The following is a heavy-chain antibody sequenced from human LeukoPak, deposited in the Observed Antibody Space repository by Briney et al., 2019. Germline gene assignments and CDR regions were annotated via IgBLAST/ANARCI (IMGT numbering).Heavy chain of an antibody. CDR3: SRVFHQRAYDSRGYSYVPFAY. V-gene: IGHV3-49*03. CDR1: GFTFGNYS. CDR2: IRSKANGGTR. D-gene: IGHD3-22*01. Sequence: GGSLRLSCTASGFTFGNYSMSWFRQTPGKGLEWVGFIRSKANGGTREYAASVKGKFTISRDDSKSIAYLQINSLKTEDTVLYYCSRVFHQRAYDSRGYSYVPFAYWGQGTLVTVSS. J-gene: IGHJ4*02.